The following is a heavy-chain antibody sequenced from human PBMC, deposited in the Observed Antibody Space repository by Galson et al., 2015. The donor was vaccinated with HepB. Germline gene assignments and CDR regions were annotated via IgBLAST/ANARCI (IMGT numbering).Heavy chain of an antibody. D-gene: IGHD2-21*01. J-gene: IGHJ4*02. Sequence: QSGAEVKKPGESLKISCKGSGYSFTNYWIGWVRQMPGKGLEWMGIIYPGDSDTRYSPSFQGQVTFSADKSINTAYLQWSSLKASDTAMYYCARGALRWEGSYCGGECFPHYFDFWGQGTLVTVSS. CDR2: IYPGDSDT. V-gene: IGHV5-51*01. CDR1: GYSFTNYW. CDR3: ARGALRWEGSYCGGECFPHYFDF.